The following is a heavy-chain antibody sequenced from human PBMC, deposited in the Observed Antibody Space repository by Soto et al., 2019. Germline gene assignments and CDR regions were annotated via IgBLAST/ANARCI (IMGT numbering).Heavy chain of an antibody. Sequence: VQLLESGGGLVQPGGSLRLACEVSGFTFSSYAMSWVRQAPGKGLEWVAAISGTGVSAQYADSVKGRFTISRDNSKNTLNLQMNSLRAEDTAVYYCAKPRLVAGLIKYVDFANWGQGTLVTVPS. CDR2: ISGTGVSA. D-gene: IGHD6-19*01. CDR3: AKPRLVAGLIKYVDFAN. CDR1: GFTFSSYA. V-gene: IGHV3-23*01. J-gene: IGHJ4*02.